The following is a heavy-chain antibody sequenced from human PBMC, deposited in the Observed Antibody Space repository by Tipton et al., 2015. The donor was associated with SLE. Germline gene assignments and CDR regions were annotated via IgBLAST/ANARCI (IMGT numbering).Heavy chain of an antibody. D-gene: IGHD5-18*01. CDR2: IYTSGST. CDR1: GGSISSGSYY. CDR3: ARDLGGGYSYGYDY. V-gene: IGHV4-61*02. J-gene: IGHJ4*02. Sequence: TLSLTCTVSGGSISSGSYYWSWIRQPAGKGLEWIGRIYTSGSTNYNPSLKSRVTISADTSKNQFSLKLSSVTAADTAVYYCARDLGGGYSYGYDYWGQGTLVTVSS.